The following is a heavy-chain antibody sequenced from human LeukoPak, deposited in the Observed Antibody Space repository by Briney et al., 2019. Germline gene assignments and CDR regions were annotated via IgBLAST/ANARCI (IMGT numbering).Heavy chain of an antibody. CDR2: INQDGSER. J-gene: IGHJ4*02. V-gene: IGHV3-7*01. Sequence: SGGSLRLSCAASGFTFGDFYMSWVRHIPGKGLEWVANINQDGSERYYVDSVRGRFTISRDNAKNSVYLQMNRLRADDTAVYYCARDRWTRGSFYFDYWGQGTLVTVSS. CDR3: ARDRWTRGSFYFDY. D-gene: IGHD3-10*01. CDR1: GFTFGDFY.